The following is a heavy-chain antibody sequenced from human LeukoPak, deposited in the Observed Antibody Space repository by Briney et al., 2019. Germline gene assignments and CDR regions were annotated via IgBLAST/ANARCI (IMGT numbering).Heavy chain of an antibody. J-gene: IGHJ4*02. CDR3: AENGNYERITMVREAPGPGHYFDY. V-gene: IGHV3-23*01. CDR2: ISNSGGST. Sequence: GGSLRLSCAASGFTFSTYAMSWVRQAPGKGLEWVSVISNSGGSTYYADSVKGRFTISRDNSKNTLYLQMNSLRAEDTAVYYCAENGNYERITMVREAPGPGHYFDYWGQGTLVTVSS. D-gene: IGHD3-10*01. CDR1: GFTFSTYA.